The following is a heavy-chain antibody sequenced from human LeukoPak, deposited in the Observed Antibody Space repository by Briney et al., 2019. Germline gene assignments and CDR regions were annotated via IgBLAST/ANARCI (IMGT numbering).Heavy chain of an antibody. Sequence: SVKVSCKASGGTFSSYTISWVRQAPGQGLDWMGRIIPILGIANYAQKFQGRVTITADESTSTAYMELSSLRSEDTAVYYCARGGITMIVVARDWFDPWGQGTLVTVSS. V-gene: IGHV1-69*02. D-gene: IGHD3-22*01. CDR3: ARGGITMIVVARDWFDP. CDR1: GGTFSSYT. J-gene: IGHJ5*02. CDR2: IIPILGIA.